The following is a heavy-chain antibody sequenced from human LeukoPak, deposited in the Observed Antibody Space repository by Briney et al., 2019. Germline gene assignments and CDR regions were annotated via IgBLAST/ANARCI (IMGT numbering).Heavy chain of an antibody. CDR2: IYTSGST. D-gene: IGHD3-9*01. V-gene: IGHV4-61*02. J-gene: IGHJ4*02. CDR1: GGSISSGSYY. CDR3: ASRLVGGFDY. Sequence: PSETLSLTCTVSGGSISSGSYYWSWIRQPAGKGLEWIGRIYTSGSTNYNPSLKSRVTISVDTSKNQFSLKLSSVTAADTAVYYCASRLVGGFDYWGQGTLVTVSS.